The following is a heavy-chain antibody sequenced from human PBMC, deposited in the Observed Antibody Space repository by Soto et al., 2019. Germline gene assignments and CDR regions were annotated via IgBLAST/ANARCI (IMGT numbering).Heavy chain of an antibody. V-gene: IGHV4-30-4*01. CDR2: IYYSGST. CDR1: GGSIGSGDYY. CDR3: ARAEEGYYYDSSGCPFDP. D-gene: IGHD3-22*01. J-gene: IGHJ5*02. Sequence: PSETLSLTCTVSGGSIGSGDYYWSWIRQPPGKGLEWIGYIYYSGSTYYNPSLKSRATISVDTSKNQFSLKLSSVTAADTAVYYCARAEEGYYYDSSGCPFDPWGQGTLVTVSS.